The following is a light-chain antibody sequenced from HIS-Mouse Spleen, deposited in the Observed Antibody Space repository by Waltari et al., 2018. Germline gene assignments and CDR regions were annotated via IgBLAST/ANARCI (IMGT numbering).Light chain of an antibody. Sequence: DIQMTQSPSTLSASVGDRVTITCRASQSISSWLAWYQQKPGKAPKPLIYAASSLQSGVPSRFSGSGSGTDFTLTISSLQPEDFATYYCQQSYSTLPLTFGGGTKVEIK. CDR2: AAS. V-gene: IGKV1-39*01. CDR1: QSISSW. J-gene: IGKJ4*01. CDR3: QQSYSTLPLT.